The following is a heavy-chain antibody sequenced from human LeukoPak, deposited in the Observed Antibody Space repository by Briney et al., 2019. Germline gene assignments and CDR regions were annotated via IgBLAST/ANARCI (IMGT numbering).Heavy chain of an antibody. CDR1: GDSISSYF. Sequence: PSETLSLTCTVSGDSISSYFCSWIRQPPGKGLEWIGYVYYSGSTNYNPSLKSRVTRSGDTSKNQFSLRLSSVTAADTAVYYCARAQAGTGTYYYYMDVWGKGTTVTVSS. CDR2: VYYSGST. V-gene: IGHV4-59*08. CDR3: ARAQAGTGTYYYYMDV. J-gene: IGHJ6*03. D-gene: IGHD6-13*01.